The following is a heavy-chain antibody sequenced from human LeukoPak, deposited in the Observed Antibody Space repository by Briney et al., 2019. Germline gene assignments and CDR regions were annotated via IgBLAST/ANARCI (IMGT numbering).Heavy chain of an antibody. V-gene: IGHV3-23*01. CDR2: ISGSGGST. Sequence: GGSLRLSCAASGFTFSSYATSWVRQAPGKGLEWVSAISGSGGSTYYADSVKGRFTISRDNSKNTLYLQMNSLRAEDTAVYYCARGRGGTNTPYYFDYWGQGTLVTVSS. D-gene: IGHD3-16*01. CDR1: GFTFSSYA. J-gene: IGHJ4*02. CDR3: ARGRGGTNTPYYFDY.